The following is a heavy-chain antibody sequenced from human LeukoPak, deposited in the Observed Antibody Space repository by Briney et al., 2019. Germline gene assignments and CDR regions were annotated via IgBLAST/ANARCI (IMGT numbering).Heavy chain of an antibody. CDR1: GASISNDRYY. V-gene: IGHV4-61*02. Sequence: SQTLSLTCTVSGASISNDRYYWTWVRLPAGKVLEWIGRVSGSGNANYNPSLGSRITVSRDTSKNQFSLELTSVTAADSAVYYCAREDLRGPTTYWFDVWGQGTLVTVSS. CDR3: AREDLRGPTTYWFDV. D-gene: IGHD1-14*01. CDR2: VSGSGNA. J-gene: IGHJ5*02.